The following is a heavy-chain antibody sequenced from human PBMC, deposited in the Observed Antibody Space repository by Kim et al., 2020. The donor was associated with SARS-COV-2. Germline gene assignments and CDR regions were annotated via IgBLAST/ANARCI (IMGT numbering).Heavy chain of an antibody. J-gene: IGHJ3*02. CDR1: GGSISSYY. V-gene: IGHV4-59*01. D-gene: IGHD6-19*01. CDR3: ARTIAVAGEIDI. CDR2: IYYSGST. Sequence: SETLSLTCTVSGGSISSYYWSWIRQPPGKGLEWIGYIYYSGSTNYNPSLKSRVTISVDTSKNQFSLKLSSVTAADTAVYYCARTIAVAGEIDIWGQGTMVTVSS.